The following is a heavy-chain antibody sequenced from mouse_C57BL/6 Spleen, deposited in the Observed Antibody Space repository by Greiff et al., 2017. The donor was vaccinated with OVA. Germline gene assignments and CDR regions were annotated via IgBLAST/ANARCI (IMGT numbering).Heavy chain of an antibody. V-gene: IGHV5-17*01. Sequence: EVKLMESGGGLVKPGGSLKLSCAASGFTFSDYGMHWVRQAPEKGLEWVAYISSGSSTIYYADTVKGRFTISRDNAKNTLFLQMTSLRSEDPAMYYCARDYYGSLDYWGQGTTLTVSS. CDR3: ARDYYGSLDY. CDR1: GFTFSDYG. D-gene: IGHD1-1*01. J-gene: IGHJ2*01. CDR2: ISSGSSTI.